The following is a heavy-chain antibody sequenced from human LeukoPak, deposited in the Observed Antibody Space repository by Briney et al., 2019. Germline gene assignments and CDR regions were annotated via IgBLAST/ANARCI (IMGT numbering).Heavy chain of an antibody. D-gene: IGHD6-19*01. CDR2: ISSSGTKI. V-gene: IGHV3-48*03. J-gene: IGHJ4*02. Sequence: GGSLRLSCAASGFTFSSYEMNWVRQAPGKGLEWVSHISSSGTKIYSADSVKGRFTIFRDNAKNSLYLQMSSLRAEDTAVYYCARDKGDNSGWDYWGQGILVTVSS. CDR1: GFTFSSYE. CDR3: ARDKGDNSGWDY.